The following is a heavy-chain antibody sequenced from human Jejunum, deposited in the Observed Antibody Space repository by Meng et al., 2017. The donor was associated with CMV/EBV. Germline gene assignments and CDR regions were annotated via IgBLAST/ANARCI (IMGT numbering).Heavy chain of an antibody. CDR3: ARVPDSDYFDY. CDR2: IHHSGTT. J-gene: IGHJ4*02. CDR1: GATISSVPYY. V-gene: IGHV4-31*11. Sequence: CAVAGATISSVPYYWSWVRQHPEKGLQWLGYIHHSGTTYYNPSLKSRLAISIDTSQNQFSLKLSSVSAADTAVYYCARVPDSDYFDYWGQGTLVTVSS. D-gene: IGHD1-14*01.